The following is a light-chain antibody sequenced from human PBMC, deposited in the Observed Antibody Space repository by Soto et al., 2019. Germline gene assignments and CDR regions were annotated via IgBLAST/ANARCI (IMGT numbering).Light chain of an antibody. Sequence: EVVLTESPGTLSLSPWERATLSCRASQSVSNNYLAWYQQKPVQAPRLLIYGASNRATGIPDRFSGSGSGTDFTLTISRLEPEDFAVYYCQQYGSSGTFGQGTKVDIK. J-gene: IGKJ1*01. V-gene: IGKV3-20*01. CDR3: QQYGSSGT. CDR1: QSVSNNY. CDR2: GAS.